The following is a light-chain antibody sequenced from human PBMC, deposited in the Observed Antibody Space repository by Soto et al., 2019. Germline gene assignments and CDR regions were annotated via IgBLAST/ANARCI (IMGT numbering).Light chain of an antibody. Sequence: QSALTQPASVSGSPGQSITISCTGTSSDVGDYNYVSWYQQHPGKAPKLMIFDVSNRPSGVSNRFSGSKSGNTASLTISGLQAEDEAVYYCSSYTSSSTRVFGTGTKLTVL. CDR2: DVS. J-gene: IGLJ1*01. V-gene: IGLV2-14*01. CDR1: SSDVGDYNY. CDR3: SSYTSSSTRV.